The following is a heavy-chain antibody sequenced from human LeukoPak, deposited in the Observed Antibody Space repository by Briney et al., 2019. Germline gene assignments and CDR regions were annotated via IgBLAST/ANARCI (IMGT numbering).Heavy chain of an antibody. CDR1: GGSINNYY. D-gene: IGHD6-13*01. CDR2: IYSSGLT. Sequence: SETLSLTCIVSGGSINNYYWSWIRQSAGKGLEWIGHIYSSGLTNYNPSLKSRVTMSVDTSKDQFSLKLTSVTAADTAVYYCAMHTVIASSWSLDYWGQGTLSPSPQ. V-gene: IGHV4-4*07. CDR3: AMHTVIASSWSLDY. J-gene: IGHJ4*02.